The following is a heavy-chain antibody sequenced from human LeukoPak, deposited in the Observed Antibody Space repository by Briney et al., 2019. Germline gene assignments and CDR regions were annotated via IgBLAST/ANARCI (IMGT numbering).Heavy chain of an antibody. CDR1: GYTFSSYS. CDR3: ARLCAGTSPFVP. CDR2: ISSSSSTI. D-gene: IGHD2-21*01. Sequence: GGSLRLSCAASGYTFSSYSMNWVRQAPGKGLEWVSYISSSSSTIYYADSVKGRFTISRDNAKNSLYLQMNRLRAEDTAVYYCARLCAGTSPFVPWGEGTLVTVSS. J-gene: IGHJ5*02. V-gene: IGHV3-48*01.